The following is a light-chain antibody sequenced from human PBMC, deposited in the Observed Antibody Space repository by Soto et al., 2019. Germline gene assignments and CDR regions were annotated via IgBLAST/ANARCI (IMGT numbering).Light chain of an antibody. CDR1: QSVSRF. J-gene: IGKJ4*01. CDR3: QQRSGWPLT. Sequence: EIVLTQSPATLSLSPGERAALSCRASQSVSRFLAWYQQKPGQAPRLLIYDASNRATGIPARFSGSGSGTDFTLAINNLEPEDFAVYYCQQRSGWPLTFGGGTKVEIK. V-gene: IGKV3-11*01. CDR2: DAS.